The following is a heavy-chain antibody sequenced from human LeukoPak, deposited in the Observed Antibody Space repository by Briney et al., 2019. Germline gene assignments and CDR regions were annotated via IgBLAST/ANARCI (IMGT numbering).Heavy chain of an antibody. CDR3: ARTPESSGYFPWYFDY. CDR1: GFTFSTYS. D-gene: IGHD3-22*01. CDR2: ITSSSTYI. J-gene: IGHJ4*02. V-gene: IGHV3-21*01. Sequence: PGGSLRLSCAASGFTFSTYSVNWVRRAPGKGLEWVSSITSSSTYIYYADSVKGRFTISRDNAKNSLYLQMNSLRAEDTAVYYCARTPESSGYFPWYFDYWGQGTLVTVSS.